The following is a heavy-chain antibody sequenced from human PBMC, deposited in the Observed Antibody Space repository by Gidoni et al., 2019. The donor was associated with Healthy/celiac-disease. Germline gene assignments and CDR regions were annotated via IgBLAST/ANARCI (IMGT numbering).Heavy chain of an antibody. D-gene: IGHD3-3*01. CDR3: ARDSRVFGVVRKGWFDP. CDR1: GYTFTSYG. V-gene: IGHV1-18*01. J-gene: IGHJ5*02. CDR2: ISAYNGNT. Sequence: QVQLVQSGAEVKKHGASVKVSCKASGYTFTSYGISWVRQAPGQGLEWMGWISAYNGNTNYAQKLQGRVTMTTDTSTSTAYMELRSLRSDDTAVYYCARDSRVFGVVRKGWFDPWGQGTLVTVSS.